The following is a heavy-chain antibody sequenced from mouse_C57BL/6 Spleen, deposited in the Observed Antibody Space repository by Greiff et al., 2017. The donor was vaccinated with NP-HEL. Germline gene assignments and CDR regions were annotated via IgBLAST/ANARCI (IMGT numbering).Heavy chain of an antibody. J-gene: IGHJ2*01. D-gene: IGHD2-3*01. CDR1: GYAFSSYW. Sequence: VQLQQSGAELVKPGASVKISCKASGYAFSSYWMNWVKQRPGKGLEWIGQIYPGDGDTNYNGKFKGKATLTADKSSSTAYMQLSSLTSEDSAVYFCARGGLLRPMGFDYWGQGTTLTVSS. V-gene: IGHV1-80*01. CDR2: IYPGDGDT. CDR3: ARGGLLRPMGFDY.